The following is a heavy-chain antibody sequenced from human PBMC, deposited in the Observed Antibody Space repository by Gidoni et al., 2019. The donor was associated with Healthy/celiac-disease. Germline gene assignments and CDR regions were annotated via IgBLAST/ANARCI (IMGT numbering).Heavy chain of an antibody. V-gene: IGHV4-59*01. Sequence: QVQLQESGPGLVKPSETLSLTCTVSGGSISSYYWSWIRQPPGKGLEWIGYIYYSGSTNYNPSLKSRVTISVDTSKNQFSLKLSSVTAADTAVYYCARDTVTNYFDYWGQGTLVTVSS. D-gene: IGHD4-17*01. CDR2: IYYSGST. J-gene: IGHJ4*02. CDR1: GGSISSYY. CDR3: ARDTVTNYFDY.